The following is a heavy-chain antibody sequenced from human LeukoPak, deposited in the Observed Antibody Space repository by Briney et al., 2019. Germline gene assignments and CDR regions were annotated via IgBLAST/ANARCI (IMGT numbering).Heavy chain of an antibody. CDR1: GASVTSCSHY. CDR2: IYYSGTT. J-gene: IGHJ5*02. CDR3: ARVAPRGWIDP. V-gene: IGHV4-61*01. Sequence: SETLSLTCTVSGASVTSCSHYWAWIRQPPGQGLEWIGFIYYSGTTIYNPFLEKRITMSLVTYKNQFSLRLNSVTAADTAIYYCARVAPRGWIDPWGQGTLVTVSS. D-gene: IGHD3-10*01.